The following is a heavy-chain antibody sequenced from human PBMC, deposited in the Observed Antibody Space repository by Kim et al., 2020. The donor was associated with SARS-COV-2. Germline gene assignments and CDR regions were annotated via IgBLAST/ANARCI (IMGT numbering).Heavy chain of an antibody. J-gene: IGHJ4*02. V-gene: IGHV4-59*13. CDR2: LYYGGST. D-gene: IGHD4-17*01. CDR1: GDSISSSY. CDR3: ARGGTTVTHYYYFDY. Sequence: SETLSLTCTVSGDSISSSYWSWIRQTPGKGLEWIGCLYYGGSTTYSPSFRSRVTLSADTSKNEFSLKLKSVTTADTAIYYCARGGTTVTHYYYFDYWGQGTLVAVSS.